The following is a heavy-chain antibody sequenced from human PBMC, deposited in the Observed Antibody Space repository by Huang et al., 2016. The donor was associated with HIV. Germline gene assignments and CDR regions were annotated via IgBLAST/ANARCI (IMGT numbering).Heavy chain of an antibody. CDR3: ARGGGIQLWLLGYYYMDV. V-gene: IGHV1-18*01. CDR2: ISVNNGNT. J-gene: IGHJ6*03. Sequence: QVQLVQSGAEVKKPGASVKVSCKASGYTFSSFGISWVRQAPGQGLEWVGWISVNNGNTKVAQKFQGRLTMTTDTSTSTAYREVRSLRSDDTAVYYCARGGGIQLWLLGYYYMDVWGNGTTVTVSS. CDR1: GYTFSSFG. D-gene: IGHD5-18*01.